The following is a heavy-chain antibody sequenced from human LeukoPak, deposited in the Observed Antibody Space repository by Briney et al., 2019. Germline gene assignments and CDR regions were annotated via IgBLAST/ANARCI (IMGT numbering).Heavy chain of an antibody. V-gene: IGHV3-23*01. CDR3: AKSFTGSGYGWAPFDY. Sequence: GGSLRLSCAASVFTFNIYAMDCVRQAPGKGLEWVSAISVGGDTTYYADSVKGRFTISRDNFKNTLYLQMNSLRAEDTAVYYCAKSFTGSGYGWAPFDYWGQGALVTVSS. CDR1: VFTFNIYA. CDR2: ISVGGDTT. D-gene: IGHD5-12*01. J-gene: IGHJ4*02.